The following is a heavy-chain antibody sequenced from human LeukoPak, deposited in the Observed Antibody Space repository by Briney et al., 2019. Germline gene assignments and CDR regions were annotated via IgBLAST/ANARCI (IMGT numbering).Heavy chain of an antibody. J-gene: IGHJ6*03. CDR3: ARVGEGRYYQYYFMDV. CDR1: GFTLSSYA. V-gene: IGHV3-64*02. D-gene: IGHD1-26*01. CDR2: IRKNGGNT. Sequence: GGSLTLSCAASGFTLSSYAMHWVRQAPGKGLEYVSAIRKNGGNTYYADSESGRFRISRDNSKNTLYLQRGSLRTEDMAVYYSARVGEGRYYQYYFMDVWGKGTTVTVSS.